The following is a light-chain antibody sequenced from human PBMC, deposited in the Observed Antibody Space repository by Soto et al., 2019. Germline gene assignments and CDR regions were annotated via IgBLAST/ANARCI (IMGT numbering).Light chain of an antibody. V-gene: IGKV1-5*03. J-gene: IGKJ2*01. CDR2: KAS. CDR1: QSISTW. Sequence: DIQMTQSPSTLSASVGDRVTITGRASQSISTWLAWYQQKPGKAPKVLVHKASSLENGVPSRFSGTGSETEFTLTISSKQPDDFATYYCQHYKHYPEFAFGQGTELEIK. CDR3: QHYKHYPEFA.